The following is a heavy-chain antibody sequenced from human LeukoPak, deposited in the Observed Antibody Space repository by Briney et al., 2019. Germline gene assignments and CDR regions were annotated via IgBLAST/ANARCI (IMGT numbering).Heavy chain of an antibody. V-gene: IGHV1-69*05. Sequence: GASVKVSCKASGGTFSRYAISWVRQAPGQGLEWMGRIIPIFGTANCAQKFQGRVTVTTDESTSTAYMELSSLRSEDTAVYYCARDQEAYYYGSGSSLYIWGQGTMVTVSS. CDR2: IIPIFGTA. CDR1: GGTFSRYA. J-gene: IGHJ3*02. CDR3: ARDQEAYYYGSGSSLYI. D-gene: IGHD3-10*01.